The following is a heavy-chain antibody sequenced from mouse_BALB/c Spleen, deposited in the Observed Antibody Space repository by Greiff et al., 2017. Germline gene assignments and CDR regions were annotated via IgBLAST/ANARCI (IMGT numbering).Heavy chain of an antibody. D-gene: IGHD1-1*01. Sequence: QVQLQQPGAELVKPGASVKMSCKASGYTFTSYWMHWVKQRPGQGLEWIGVIDPSDSYTSYNQKFKGKATLTVDTSSSTAYMQLSSLTSEDSAVYYCTRPLLHYAMDYWGQGTSVTVSS. V-gene: IGHV1S127*01. CDR2: IDPSDSYT. CDR1: GYTFTSYW. J-gene: IGHJ4*01. CDR3: TRPLLHYAMDY.